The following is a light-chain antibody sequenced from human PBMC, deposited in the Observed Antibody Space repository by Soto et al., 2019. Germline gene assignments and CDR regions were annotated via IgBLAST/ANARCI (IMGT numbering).Light chain of an antibody. V-gene: IGLV9-49*03. J-gene: IGLJ2*01. CDR2: VGTGEIVG. Sequence: QAVLTQPPSASASLGASVTLTCTLSSGYSNYEVDWYQQRPGKGPRFVMRVGTGEIVGSKGDGIPDRFSVLGSGLNRYLTIKNIQEDDESDFHCGADHASGSTFDVVFGGGAKVTVL. CDR1: SGYSNYE. CDR3: GADHASGSTFDVV.